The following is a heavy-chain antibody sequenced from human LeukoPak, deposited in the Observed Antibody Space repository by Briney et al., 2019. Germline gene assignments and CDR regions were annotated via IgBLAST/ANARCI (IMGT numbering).Heavy chain of an antibody. Sequence: SETLSLTCTVSGGSISSYYWSWIRQPPGKGLEWIGYIYYSGSTNYNPSLKSRVTISVDTSKNQFSLKLSSVTAADTAVYYCARHRRRWLERPPGYYFDYWGQGTLVTVSS. J-gene: IGHJ4*02. CDR1: GGSISSYY. CDR3: ARHRRRWLERPPGYYFDY. CDR2: IYYSGST. D-gene: IGHD1-1*01. V-gene: IGHV4-59*08.